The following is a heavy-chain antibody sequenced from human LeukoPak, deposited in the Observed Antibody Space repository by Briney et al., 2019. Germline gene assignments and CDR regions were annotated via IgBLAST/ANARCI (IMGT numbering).Heavy chain of an antibody. CDR2: IYYSGST. CDR3: ARITMVRGVIAK. V-gene: IGHV4-59*01. J-gene: IGHJ4*02. D-gene: IGHD3-10*01. Sequence: SETLSLTCTVSGGSISSYYWSWIRQPPGKGLEWIGYIYYSGSTNYNPSLKSRVTISVDTSKNQFSLKLSSVTAADMAVYYCARITMVRGVIAKWGQGTLVTVSS. CDR1: GGSISSYY.